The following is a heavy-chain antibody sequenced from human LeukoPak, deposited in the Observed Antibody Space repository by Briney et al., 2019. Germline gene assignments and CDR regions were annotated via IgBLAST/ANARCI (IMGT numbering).Heavy chain of an antibody. CDR3: ARDLAQGYYGSGSYRSGETSLDY. D-gene: IGHD3-10*01. CDR2: ISYDGSNK. J-gene: IGHJ4*02. V-gene: IGHV3-30-3*01. CDR1: GFTFSSYA. Sequence: PGRSLRLSCAASGFTFSSYAMHWVRQAPGKGLEWVAVISYDGSNKYYADSVKGRFTISRDNSKNTLYLQMNSLRAEDTAVFYCARDLAQGYYGSGSYRSGETSLDYWGQGTLVTVSS.